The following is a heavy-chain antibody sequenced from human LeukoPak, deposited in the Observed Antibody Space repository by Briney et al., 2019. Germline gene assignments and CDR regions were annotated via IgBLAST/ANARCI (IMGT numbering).Heavy chain of an antibody. D-gene: IGHD3-3*01. J-gene: IGHJ3*02. Sequence: GASVKVSCKASGYTFTSYGISWVRQAPGQGLEWMGWISAYNGNTNYAQKLQGRVTMTTDTSTGTADMELRSLRSDDTAVYYCARAREWPADAFDIWGQGTMVTVSS. V-gene: IGHV1-18*01. CDR3: ARAREWPADAFDI. CDR2: ISAYNGNT. CDR1: GYTFTSYG.